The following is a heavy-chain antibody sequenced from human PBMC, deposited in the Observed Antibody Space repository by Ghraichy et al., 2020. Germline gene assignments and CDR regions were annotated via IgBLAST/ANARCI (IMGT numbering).Heavy chain of an antibody. D-gene: IGHD6-13*01. J-gene: IGHJ6*02. CDR2: IYTSGST. Sequence: SETLSLTCTVSGGSISSYYWSWIRQPAGKGLEWIGRIYTSGSTNYNPSLKSRVTMSVDTSKNQFSLKLSSVTAADTAVYYCARVGRRIAAAVHRQTTSYYYYGMDVWGQGTTVTVSS. CDR1: GGSISSYY. CDR3: ARVGRRIAAAVHRQTTSYYYYGMDV. V-gene: IGHV4-4*07.